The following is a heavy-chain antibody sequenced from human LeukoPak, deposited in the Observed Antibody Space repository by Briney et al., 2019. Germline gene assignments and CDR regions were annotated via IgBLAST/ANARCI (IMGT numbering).Heavy chain of an antibody. D-gene: IGHD6-6*01. CDR3: VKGLDYSSSQMDS. Sequence: GGSLRLSCAASGFTFSHFWMSWVRQAPGKGLEYVSSINTNGANTYYADSVKGRFTISRDNSRNTVYVQMNSLTPEDTAVYYCVKGLDYSSSQMDSWGQGTLVTVSS. CDR1: GFTFSHFW. CDR2: INTNGANT. J-gene: IGHJ4*02. V-gene: IGHV3-64*05.